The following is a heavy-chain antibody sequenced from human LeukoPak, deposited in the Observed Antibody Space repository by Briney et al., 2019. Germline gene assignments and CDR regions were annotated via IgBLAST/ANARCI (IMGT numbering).Heavy chain of an antibody. CDR1: GGSFSGYY. J-gene: IGHJ3*02. D-gene: IGHD7-27*01. CDR2: INHSGST. CDR3: ATTATLNHWGGRAFDI. V-gene: IGHV4-34*01. Sequence: SETLSLTCAVYGGSFSGYYWSWLRQPPGKGLEWCGEINHSGSTNYNPSLKSRVTISVDTSKNQFSLKLNSVTAADTAVYYCATTATLNHWGGRAFDIWGQGTMVTVSS.